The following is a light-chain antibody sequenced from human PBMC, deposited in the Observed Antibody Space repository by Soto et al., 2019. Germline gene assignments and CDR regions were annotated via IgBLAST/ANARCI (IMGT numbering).Light chain of an antibody. V-gene: IGKV1-33*01. J-gene: IGKJ4*01. CDR2: DAS. CDR3: QQYDNPLT. CDR1: LDISNY. Sequence: DIQMTQSPSSLSASVGDRVTITCQACLDISNYLNWYQQKPGKAPKLLMYDASNLETGVPSRFSGSGSGTDFTFTISSLQPEDIATYYCQQYDNPLTFGGGTKVDIK.